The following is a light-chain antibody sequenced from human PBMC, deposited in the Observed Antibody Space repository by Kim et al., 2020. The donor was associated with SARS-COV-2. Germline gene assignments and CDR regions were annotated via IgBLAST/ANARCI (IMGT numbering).Light chain of an antibody. V-gene: IGKV1-39*01. Sequence: DIQMTQSPSSLSASVGDRVTITCRASQSISIYLNWYQQKPGKAPKLLIYAASSLQSGVPSRFSGSGSGTDFTLTISSLQPEDFATYYCQQSYSTPRTFRQGTKVDIK. J-gene: IGKJ1*01. CDR1: QSISIY. CDR3: QQSYSTPRT. CDR2: AAS.